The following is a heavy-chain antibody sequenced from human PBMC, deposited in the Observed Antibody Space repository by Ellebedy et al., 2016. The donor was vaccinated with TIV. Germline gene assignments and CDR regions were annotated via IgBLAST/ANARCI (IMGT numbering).Heavy chain of an antibody. D-gene: IGHD5-24*01. CDR2: IYPGESDT. CDR1: GYSFTSYW. Sequence: PGGSLRLSCKGSGYSFTSYWIGWVLQMPGKGLEWMGIIYPGESDTSYSPSFQGQVTMSADKSISTAYLQWSSLKASYTAMYYCARVQLTGEMATPTPYDAFDIWGQGTMVTVSS. J-gene: IGHJ3*02. V-gene: IGHV5-51*01. CDR3: ARVQLTGEMATPTPYDAFDI.